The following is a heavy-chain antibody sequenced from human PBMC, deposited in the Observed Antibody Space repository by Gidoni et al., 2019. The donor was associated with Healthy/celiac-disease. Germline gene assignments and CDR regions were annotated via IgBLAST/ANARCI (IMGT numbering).Heavy chain of an antibody. CDR1: GFTLSSYA. V-gene: IGHV3-30-3*01. D-gene: IGHD6-19*01. Sequence: QVQLVESGGGVVQPGRSLRLSCAASGFTLSSYAMHWVRQAPGNGLEWVAVISYDGSNKYYAESVKGRFTISRDNSKNTLYLQMNSLRAEATAVYYCARQHSGWTAYFDYWGQGTLATVSS. J-gene: IGHJ4*02. CDR2: ISYDGSNK. CDR3: ARQHSGWTAYFDY.